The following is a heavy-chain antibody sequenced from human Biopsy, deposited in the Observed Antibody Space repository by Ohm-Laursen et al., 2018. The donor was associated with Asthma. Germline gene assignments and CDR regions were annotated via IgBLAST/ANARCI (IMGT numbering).Heavy chain of an antibody. J-gene: IGHJ1*01. CDR2: IKHDGSEK. Sequence: SLRLSCSASGFTFGDYWRSWVRQVPGKGLEWVANIKHDGSEKNHVDSLKGRFTISGDNAKNSLYLQMNSLRAEDTAVYYCARTFHFWSPYHAEHYQLWGQGTLVTVSS. D-gene: IGHD3-3*02. V-gene: IGHV3-7*01. CDR3: ARTFHFWSPYHAEHYQL. CDR1: GFTFGDYW.